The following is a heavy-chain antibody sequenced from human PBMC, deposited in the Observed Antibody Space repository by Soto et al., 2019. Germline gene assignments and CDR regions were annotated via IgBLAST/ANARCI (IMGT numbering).Heavy chain of an antibody. J-gene: IGHJ3*02. Sequence: EVQLVESGGNLVQPGGSLRLSCAASGFTFSSYWIHWVRQAPGKGLVWVSRINSDGSRTNYADSVKGRFTISRDNAKNTLYLQMNSLRDEETAVYYCARGVRGAYGLDIWGQGTMVTVSS. CDR2: INSDGSRT. V-gene: IGHV3-74*01. CDR1: GFTFSSYW. CDR3: ARGVRGAYGLDI. D-gene: IGHD2-21*01.